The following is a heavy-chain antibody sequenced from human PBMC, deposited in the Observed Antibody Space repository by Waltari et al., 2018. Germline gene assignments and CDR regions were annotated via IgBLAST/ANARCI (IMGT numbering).Heavy chain of an antibody. V-gene: IGHV1-69*13. D-gene: IGHD3-9*01. CDR1: GGTFSSYA. Sequence: QVQLVQSGAEVTKPGSSVKVSCKASGGTFSSYAISWVRQAPGQGLEWMGGIIPIFGTANYAQKFQGRVTITADESTSTAYMELSSLRSEDTAVYYCARIPSVLDILTGYQTRYYYYGMDVWGQGTTVTVSS. J-gene: IGHJ6*02. CDR3: ARIPSVLDILTGYQTRYYYYGMDV. CDR2: IIPIFGTA.